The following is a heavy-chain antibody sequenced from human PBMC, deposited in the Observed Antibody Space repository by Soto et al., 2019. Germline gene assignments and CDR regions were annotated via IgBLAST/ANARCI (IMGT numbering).Heavy chain of an antibody. V-gene: IGHV3-11*05. D-gene: IGHD1-1*01. CDR2: ISGSSSHI. Sequence: QVQLVESGGGLAKTGGSLRLSCRASGFTFSDYYRSWIREVPGKGLEWISYISGSSSHINSADSLKGRFTISRDNPNNSLFLQMDSLRVEDTSIYYCARRLSGHFDYWSQGTLVTVS. J-gene: IGHJ4*02. CDR1: GFTFSDYY. CDR3: ARRLSGHFDY.